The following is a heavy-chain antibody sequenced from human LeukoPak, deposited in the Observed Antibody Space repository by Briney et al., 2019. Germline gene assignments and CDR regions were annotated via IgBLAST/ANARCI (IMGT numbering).Heavy chain of an antibody. CDR1: GGSISSGSYY. J-gene: IGHJ6*02. Sequence: PSQTLSLTCTVSGGSISSGSYYWSWIRQPAGKGLEWIGRIYTSGSTNYNPYLKSRVTISVDTSKNQFSLKLSSVTAADTAVYYCARVLWFGGPYGMDVWGQGTTVTVSS. D-gene: IGHD3-10*01. CDR2: IYTSGST. CDR3: ARVLWFGGPYGMDV. V-gene: IGHV4-61*02.